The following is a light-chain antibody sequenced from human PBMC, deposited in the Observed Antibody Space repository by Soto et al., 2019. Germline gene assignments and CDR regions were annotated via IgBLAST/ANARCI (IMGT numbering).Light chain of an antibody. CDR1: SSDVGGYDY. Sequence: QSALTQPRSVSGSPGQSVTISCTGTSSDVGGYDYVSWFQHHPGKVPKLMIYDVTKRPSGVPDRFSASKSGNTASLTISGLQAEDEADYYCCSSGGYYWVFGGGTKLTVL. CDR3: CSSGGYYWV. V-gene: IGLV2-11*01. J-gene: IGLJ3*02. CDR2: DVT.